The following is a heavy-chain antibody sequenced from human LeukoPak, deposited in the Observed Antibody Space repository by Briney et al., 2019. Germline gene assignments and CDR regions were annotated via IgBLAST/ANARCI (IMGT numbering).Heavy chain of an antibody. V-gene: IGHV3-74*01. CDR3: ARDMAGSGYDGEFDN. CDR2: ISRDGSST. J-gene: IGHJ4*02. CDR1: GFTFSGHW. D-gene: IGHD5-12*01. Sequence: PGGSLRLSCAASGFTFSGHWMHWVRQAPGKGLVWVSGISRDGSSTNYADSVKGRFTISRDNAKNTLNLQMNRLRAEDTAVYYCARDMAGSGYDGEFDNWGQGTLVTVSS.